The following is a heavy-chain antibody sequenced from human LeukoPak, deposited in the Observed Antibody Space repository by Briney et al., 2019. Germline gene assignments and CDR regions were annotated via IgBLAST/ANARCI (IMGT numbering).Heavy chain of an antibody. Sequence: PSETLSLTCAVYGGPFSGYYWSWIRQPPGKGLEGSGEINHSGSTNYNPSLKSRVTISVDTSKNQFSLKLSSVTAADTAVYYCARVTTMVRGAPFDYWGQGTLVTVSS. V-gene: IGHV4-34*01. CDR1: GGPFSGYY. D-gene: IGHD3-10*01. CDR2: INHSGST. CDR3: ARVTTMVRGAPFDY. J-gene: IGHJ4*02.